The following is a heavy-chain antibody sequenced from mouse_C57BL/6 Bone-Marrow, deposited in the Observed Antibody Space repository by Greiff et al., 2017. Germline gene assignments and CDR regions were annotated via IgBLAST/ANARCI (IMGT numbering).Heavy chain of an antibody. CDR1: GYTFTGYY. D-gene: IGHD4-1*01. Sequence: VQLQQSGPELVKPGASVKISCKASGYTFTGYYMNWVKQSHGKSLEWIGDINPNNGGTSYNQKFKGKATLTVDKSSSTAYMELRSLTSEDSAVYYCARSPNWGFYAMDYWGQGTSVTVSS. CDR2: INPNNGGT. V-gene: IGHV1-26*01. CDR3: ARSPNWGFYAMDY. J-gene: IGHJ4*01.